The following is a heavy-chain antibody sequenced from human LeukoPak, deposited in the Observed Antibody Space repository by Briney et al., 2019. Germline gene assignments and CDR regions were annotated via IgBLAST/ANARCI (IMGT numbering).Heavy chain of an antibody. CDR3: ARVGYDSSGYYSTGVFDI. V-gene: IGHV4-38-2*02. J-gene: IGHJ3*02. Sequence: PSETLSLTCTVSGYSISSCYYWGWIRQPPGKGLGWLGRIYHSWSTYYNPSFKSRVTISVDTSKNQLSRKLSSVIDADTAVYYCARVGYDSSGYYSTGVFDIWGQGTMVTVSS. D-gene: IGHD3-22*01. CDR2: IYHSWST. CDR1: GYSISSCYY.